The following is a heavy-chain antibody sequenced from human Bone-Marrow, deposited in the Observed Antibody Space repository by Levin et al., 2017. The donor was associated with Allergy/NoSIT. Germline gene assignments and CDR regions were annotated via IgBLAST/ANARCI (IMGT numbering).Heavy chain of an antibody. V-gene: IGHV1-18*01. Sequence: GESLKISCTASGYTFNTYDISWVRQAPGQGLEWMGWIKVHNGDTKYAEKFQGRVTMTTDTSTSTAYMELRSLTSDDTAVYYCAKTVVSREYDYIWGNYRFDDYYFDYWGQGTLVTVSS. CDR3: AKTVVSREYDYIWGNYRFDDYYFDY. J-gene: IGHJ4*02. D-gene: IGHD3-16*02. CDR1: GYTFNTYD. CDR2: IKVHNGDT.